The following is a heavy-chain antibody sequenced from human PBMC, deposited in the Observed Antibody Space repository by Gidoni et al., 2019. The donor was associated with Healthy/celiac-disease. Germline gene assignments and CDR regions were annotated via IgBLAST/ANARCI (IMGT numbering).Heavy chain of an antibody. V-gene: IGHV3-11*01. CDR1: GFTFSDYY. Sequence: QVQLVESGGGLVKPGGSLRLSCSASGFTFSDYYMSWIRQAPGKGLEWVSYISSSGSTIYYADSVKGRFTISRDNAKNSLYLQMNSLRAEDTAVYYCARDFQYYYGSGSYYGFYYYYMDVWGKGTTVTVSS. D-gene: IGHD3-10*01. CDR2: ISSSGSTI. J-gene: IGHJ6*03. CDR3: ARDFQYYYGSGSYYGFYYYYMDV.